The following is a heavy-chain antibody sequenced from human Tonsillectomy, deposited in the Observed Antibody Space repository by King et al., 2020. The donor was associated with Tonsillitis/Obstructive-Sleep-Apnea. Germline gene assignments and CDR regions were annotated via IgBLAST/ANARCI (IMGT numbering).Heavy chain of an antibody. D-gene: IGHD1-1*01. Sequence: VQLQESGPGLVKPSGTLSLTCAVSGGSITSSNWWSWVRLPPGKGLGWIGEIYHGGTTNYSPSLKSRVTMSVDKSNNQFSLKLSSVTAADTAVYYCARHLRTTGTRGFDLWGQGTMVTVSS. CDR2: IYHGGTT. CDR3: ARHLRTTGTRGFDL. CDR1: GGSITSSNW. V-gene: IGHV4-4*02. J-gene: IGHJ3*01.